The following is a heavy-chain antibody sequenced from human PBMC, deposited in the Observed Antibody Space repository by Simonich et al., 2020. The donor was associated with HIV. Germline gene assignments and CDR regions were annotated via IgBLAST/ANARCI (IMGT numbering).Heavy chain of an antibody. CDR3: ATIYSGYDPDPYSSSGYGDY. J-gene: IGHJ4*02. CDR2: IYNRVHT. Sequence: QLQLQESGPGLVKPSATLSITCTVSGGSISSSSYYWGWTRQPPGKGRGWIGSIYNRVHTYYNRPLNSQVTISGNTSTNQFSLKMSSVTAADTAGDDCATIYSGYDPDPYSSSGYGDYWGQGTLVTVSS. D-gene: IGHD5-12*01. CDR1: GGSISSSSYY. V-gene: IGHV4-39*01.